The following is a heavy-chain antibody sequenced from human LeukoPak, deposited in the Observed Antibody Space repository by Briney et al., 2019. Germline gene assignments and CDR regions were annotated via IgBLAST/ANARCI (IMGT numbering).Heavy chain of an antibody. Sequence: GGSLRLSCTASGFTFGDYAMSWFRQAPGKGLEWVGFIRSKAYGGTTEYAASVKGRFTISRDDSKSIAYLQMSSLKTEDTAVYYCTTDPEWFGTFDYWGQGTLVTVSS. CDR3: TTDPEWFGTFDY. D-gene: IGHD3-10*01. J-gene: IGHJ4*02. CDR2: IRSKAYGGTT. V-gene: IGHV3-49*03. CDR1: GFTFGDYA.